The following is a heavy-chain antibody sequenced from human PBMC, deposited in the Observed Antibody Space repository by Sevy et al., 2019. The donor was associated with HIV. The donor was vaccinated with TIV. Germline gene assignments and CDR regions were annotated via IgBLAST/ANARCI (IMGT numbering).Heavy chain of an antibody. CDR2: ISSSSSYI. Sequence: GGSLRVSCAASGFTFSSYSMNWVRQAPGKGLEWVSSISSSSSYIYYADSVKGRFTISRDNAKNSLYLQMNSLRAEDTAVYYCAREWYYYDSSGYYSDAFDIWGQGTMVTVSS. V-gene: IGHV3-21*01. CDR3: AREWYYYDSSGYYSDAFDI. CDR1: GFTFSSYS. J-gene: IGHJ3*02. D-gene: IGHD3-22*01.